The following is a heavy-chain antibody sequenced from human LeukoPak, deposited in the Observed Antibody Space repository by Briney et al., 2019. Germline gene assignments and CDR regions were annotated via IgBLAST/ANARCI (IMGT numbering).Heavy chain of an antibody. CDR2: IRSKAYGGTT. CDR1: GFTFGDYA. Sequence: PGRSLRLSCTASGFTFGDYAMSWVRQAPGKGLEWVGFIRSKAYGGTTEYAASVKGRFTISRDDSKSIAYLQMNSLKTEDTAVYYCTRGLQPYCSSTSCYMFDPWGQGTLVTVSS. CDR3: TRGLQPYCSSTSCYMFDP. J-gene: IGHJ5*02. D-gene: IGHD2-2*02. V-gene: IGHV3-49*04.